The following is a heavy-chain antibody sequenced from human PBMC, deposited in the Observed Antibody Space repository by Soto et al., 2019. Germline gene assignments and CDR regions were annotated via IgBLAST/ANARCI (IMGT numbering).Heavy chain of an antibody. D-gene: IGHD6-6*01. J-gene: IGHJ4*02. CDR2: ISYDGSNK. Sequence: GGSLRLSCAASGFTFSSYAMHWVRQAPGKGLEWVAVISYDGSNKYYADSVKGRFTISRDNSKNTLYLQMNSLRAEDTAVYYCARGFEYSSSYYFDYWGQGTLVTVSS. CDR3: ARGFEYSSSYYFDY. CDR1: GFTFSSYA. V-gene: IGHV3-30*04.